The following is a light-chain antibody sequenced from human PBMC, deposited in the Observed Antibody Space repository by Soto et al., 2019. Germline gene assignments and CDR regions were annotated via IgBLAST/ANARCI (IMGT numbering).Light chain of an antibody. CDR2: END. CDR3: GTWDSSLSAV. CDR1: SSDIGNNY. V-gene: IGLV1-51*02. J-gene: IGLJ7*01. Sequence: QSVLTQPPSVSAAPGQKVTISCSGSSSDIGNNYISWYQQLPGTAPKLLIFENDKRPSGIPDRFSASKSGTSATLGITGFQTGDEADYYCGTWDSSLSAVFGGGTQLTVL.